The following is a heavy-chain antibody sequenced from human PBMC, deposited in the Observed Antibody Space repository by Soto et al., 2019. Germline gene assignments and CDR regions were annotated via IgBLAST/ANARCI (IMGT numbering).Heavy chain of an antibody. CDR2: ISGNGGNK. V-gene: IGHV3-23*01. Sequence: GGSLRLSCAASGFTFSSYAVSWVRQAPGKGLEWVSAISGNGGNKYYADSVKGRFTISRDNSKNTLYLQMNSLRAEDTAVYYCARARDGAAGRAVFDIWGQGTMVTVSS. J-gene: IGHJ3*02. CDR3: ARARDGAAGRAVFDI. CDR1: GFTFSSYA. D-gene: IGHD6-13*01.